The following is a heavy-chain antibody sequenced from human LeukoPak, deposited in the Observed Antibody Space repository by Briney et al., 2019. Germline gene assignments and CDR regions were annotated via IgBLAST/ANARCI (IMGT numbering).Heavy chain of an antibody. CDR3: ARGLVVVAATPGY. CDR1: GFTFSSYS. D-gene: IGHD2-15*01. V-gene: IGHV3-21*01. CDR2: ISSSSSYI. J-gene: IGHJ4*02. Sequence: PGGSLRLSCAASGFTFSSYSMNWVRQAPGKGLEWVSSISSSSSYIYYADSVKGRFTISRDNAKNSLYLQMNSLRAEDTAVYYCARGLVVVAATPGYWGQGTLVTVSS.